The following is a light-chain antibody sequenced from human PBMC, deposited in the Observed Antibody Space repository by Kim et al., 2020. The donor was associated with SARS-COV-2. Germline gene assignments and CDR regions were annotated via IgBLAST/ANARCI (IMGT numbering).Light chain of an antibody. J-gene: IGKJ4*01. Sequence: PGERATLSCRTSQTISRDLAWYQQKPGQAPSLLIYGVSTRATGIPATFTGSGSGTEFTLTISSLQSEDFAVYYCQQYNDWPLTFGGGTKVEIK. CDR2: GVS. V-gene: IGKV3-15*01. CDR1: QTISRD. CDR3: QQYNDWPLT.